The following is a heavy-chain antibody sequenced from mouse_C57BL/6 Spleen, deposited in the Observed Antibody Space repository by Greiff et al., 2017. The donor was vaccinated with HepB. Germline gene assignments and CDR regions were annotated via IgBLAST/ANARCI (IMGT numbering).Heavy chain of an antibody. CDR1: GYAFSSSW. CDR2: IYPGDGDT. CDR3: ARGFITTVPYYFDY. V-gene: IGHV1-82*01. D-gene: IGHD1-1*01. Sequence: VQGVESGPELVKPGASVKISCKASGYAFSSSWMNWVKQRPGKGLEWIGRIYPGDGDTNYNGKFKGKATLTADKSSSTAYMQLSSLTSEDSAVYFCARGFITTVPYYFDYWGQGTTLTVSS. J-gene: IGHJ2*01.